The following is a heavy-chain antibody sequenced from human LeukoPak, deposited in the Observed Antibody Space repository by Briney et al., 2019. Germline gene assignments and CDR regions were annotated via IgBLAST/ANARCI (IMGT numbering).Heavy chain of an antibody. Sequence: ASVKVSCRASGYTFTRYGISWVRQAPGQGLEWMGWISAYNGNTNYAQKLQGRVTMTTDTSTSTAYMELRSLRSDDTAVYYCARAPREERYFALLPPLDYWGQGTLVTVSS. V-gene: IGHV1-18*01. J-gene: IGHJ4*02. CDR2: ISAYNGNT. CDR3: ARAPREERYFALLPPLDY. CDR1: GYTFTRYG. D-gene: IGHD3-9*01.